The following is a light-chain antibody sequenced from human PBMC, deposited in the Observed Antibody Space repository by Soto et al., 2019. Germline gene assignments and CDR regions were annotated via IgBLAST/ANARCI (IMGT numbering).Light chain of an antibody. CDR1: SSDVGGYNY. V-gene: IGLV2-8*01. CDR3: SSYAGSLYV. J-gene: IGLJ1*01. CDR2: EVS. Sequence: QSALTQPPSASGSPGQSVTISCTGTSSDVGGYNYVSWYQQHPGKAPKLMIYEVSKRPSGVPDRFSGSKSVNTASLTVSGLQAEDEADYYCSSYAGSLYVFGTGTKRTVL.